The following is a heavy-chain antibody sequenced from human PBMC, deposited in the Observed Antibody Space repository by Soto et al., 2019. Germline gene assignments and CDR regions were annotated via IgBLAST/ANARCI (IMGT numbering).Heavy chain of an antibody. V-gene: IGHV3-33*01. CDR2: IWYDGSNK. Sequence: GGSLRLSCAASGFTFSSYGMHWVRQAPGKGLEWVAVIWYDGSNKYYADSVKGRFTISRDNSKNTLYLQMNSLRAEDTAVYYCARGHSGYDLWYYGMDVWGQGTTVTVSS. D-gene: IGHD5-12*01. J-gene: IGHJ6*02. CDR3: ARGHSGYDLWYYGMDV. CDR1: GFTFSSYG.